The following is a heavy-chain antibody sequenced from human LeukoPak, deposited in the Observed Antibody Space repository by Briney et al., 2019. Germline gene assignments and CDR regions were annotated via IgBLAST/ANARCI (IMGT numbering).Heavy chain of an antibody. V-gene: IGHV3-30*04. J-gene: IGHJ4*02. CDR2: ISYDGRNK. CDR1: GFTLSRYY. Sequence: GALRLSCVVSGFTLSRYYIHLGRQAPGKGLEWVTVISYDGRNKDYADSLKGRFTISRDNSKNTLYLQMNSLRAEDTGVYYCARERLAAFDYSGQGTLVTVSS. CDR3: ARERLAAFDY. D-gene: IGHD3-9*01.